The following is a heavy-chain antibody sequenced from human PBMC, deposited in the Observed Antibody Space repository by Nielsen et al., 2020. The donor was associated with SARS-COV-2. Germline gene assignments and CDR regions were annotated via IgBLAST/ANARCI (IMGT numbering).Heavy chain of an antibody. J-gene: IGHJ6*03. V-gene: IGHV3-30-3*01. CDR2: ISYDGSNK. CDR1: GFTFSSYA. Sequence: GESLKISCAASGFTFSSYAMHWVRQAPGKGLEWVAVISYDGSNKYYADSVKGRFTISRDNAKNSLYLQMNSLRDEDTAVYYCARDGYCSSTSCYIYMDVWGKGTTVTVSS. CDR3: ARDGYCSSTSCYIYMDV. D-gene: IGHD2-2*02.